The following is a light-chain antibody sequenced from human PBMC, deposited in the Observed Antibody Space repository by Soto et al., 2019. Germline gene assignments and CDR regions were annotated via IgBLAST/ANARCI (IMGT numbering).Light chain of an antibody. CDR2: VGS. CDR1: SSDVGSYNL. Sequence: QSALTQPASVSGSPGQSITISCTGTSSDVGSYNLVSWYQQHPGKAPKLMIYVGSKRPSGVSNRFSGSKSGNTASLTISGLQAEDEADYYCCSYAGSSTLVFGGGTKVTVL. CDR3: CSYAGSSTLV. J-gene: IGLJ2*01. V-gene: IGLV2-23*01.